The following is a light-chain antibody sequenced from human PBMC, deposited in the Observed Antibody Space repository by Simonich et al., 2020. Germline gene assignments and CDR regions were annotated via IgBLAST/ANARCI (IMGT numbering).Light chain of an antibody. V-gene: IGLV2-14*03. CDR1: SIYVGGFNY. CDR3: SSYTSSSTNWV. Sequence: QSALTQPASVSGSPGQSITISCPGTSIYVGGFNYFSWYQQHPGKAPKLMIDDVRNRPSGVSNRVSGSKSGNTASLTISGLQAEDEADYYCSSYTSSSTNWVFGGGTKLTVL. J-gene: IGLJ3*02. CDR2: DVR.